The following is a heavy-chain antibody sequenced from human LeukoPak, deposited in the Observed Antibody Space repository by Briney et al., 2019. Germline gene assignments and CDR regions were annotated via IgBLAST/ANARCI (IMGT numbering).Heavy chain of an antibody. Sequence: PGGALRLSCADSGFTVSSNYMSWVRQAPGKGLECVSIIYSGGSIYYADSVKGRFTISRDNSKNTLYLQMNSLRAEDTSVYYCARGETAAVDYWGQGTLVTVSS. CDR3: ARGETAAVDY. CDR2: IYSGGSI. V-gene: IGHV3-66*01. CDR1: GFTVSSNY. D-gene: IGHD6-13*01. J-gene: IGHJ4*02.